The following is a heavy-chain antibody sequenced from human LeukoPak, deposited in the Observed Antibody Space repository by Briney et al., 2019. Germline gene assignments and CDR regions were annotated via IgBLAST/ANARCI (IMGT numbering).Heavy chain of an antibody. V-gene: IGHV1-2*02. CDR3: ARDPRRGSGSYGYYYYMDV. J-gene: IGHJ6*03. Sequence: ASVKVSCKASGYTFTGYYMHWVRQAPGQGLEWMGWINPNSGGTNYAQKFQGRVTMTRDTSISTAYMELSRLRSDDTAVYYCARDPRRGSGSYGYYYYMDVWGKGTTVTVSS. CDR1: GYTFTGYY. CDR2: INPNSGGT. D-gene: IGHD3-10*01.